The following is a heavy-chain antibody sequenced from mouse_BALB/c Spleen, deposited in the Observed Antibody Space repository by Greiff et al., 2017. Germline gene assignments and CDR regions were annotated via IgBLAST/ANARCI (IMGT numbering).Heavy chain of an antibody. V-gene: IGHV1S56*01. CDR1: GYTFTSYY. J-gene: IGHJ4*01. CDR2: IYPGDGST. D-gene: IGHD2-2*01. Sequence: VQLVESGPELVKPGASVKMSCKASGYTFTSYYIHWVKQRPGQGLEWIGWIYPGDGSTKYNEKFKGKTTLTADKSSSTAYMLLSSLTSEDSAIYFCARGSYYGYDEAMDYWGQGTSVTVSS. CDR3: ARGSYYGYDEAMDY.